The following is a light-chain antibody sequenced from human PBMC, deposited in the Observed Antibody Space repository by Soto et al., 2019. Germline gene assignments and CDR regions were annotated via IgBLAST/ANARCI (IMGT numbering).Light chain of an antibody. V-gene: IGLV2-14*01. CDR3: SSYQTISSAVV. Sequence: QSALTQTASVSGSPGQSITISCTGTSSDVGGYNYVSWYQQYPGKAPKRMIYDVINRPSGVSNRFSGSKSGNTASLTISGLQAEDEADYYCSSYQTISSAVVFGGGTKLTVL. CDR1: SSDVGGYNY. J-gene: IGLJ2*01. CDR2: DVI.